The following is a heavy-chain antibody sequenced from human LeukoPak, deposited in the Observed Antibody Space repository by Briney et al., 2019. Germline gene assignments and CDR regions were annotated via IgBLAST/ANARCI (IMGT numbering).Heavy chain of an antibody. CDR3: ARKGGSWYDYYYYMDV. J-gene: IGHJ6*03. CDR1: GGSLSGYY. V-gene: IGHV4-34*01. D-gene: IGHD6-13*01. Sequence: SETLSLTCAVYGGSLSGYYWRWLRQPPGKGLEWIGEINHSGSTNYNPSLTSRVTISVDTSNNQFSLKLSSMTAADTAVYYCARKGGSWYDYYYYMDVWGKGTTVTVSS. CDR2: INHSGST.